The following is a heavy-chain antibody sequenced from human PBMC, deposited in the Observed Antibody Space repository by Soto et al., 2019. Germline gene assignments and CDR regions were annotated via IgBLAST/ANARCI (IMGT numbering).Heavy chain of an antibody. V-gene: IGHV4-4*07. Sequence: SETLSLTCTVSGGSISSYYWSWIRQPAGKGLEWIGRIYTSGSTNYNPSLKSRVTMSVDTSKNQFSLKLSSVTAADTAVYYCARSGLRFLEWSYDYWGRGTLVTVSS. CDR2: IYTSGST. CDR1: GGSISSYY. D-gene: IGHD3-3*01. CDR3: ARSGLRFLEWSYDY. J-gene: IGHJ4*02.